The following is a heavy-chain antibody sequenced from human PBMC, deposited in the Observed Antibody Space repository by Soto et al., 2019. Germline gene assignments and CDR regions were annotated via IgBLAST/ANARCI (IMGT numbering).Heavy chain of an antibody. J-gene: IGHJ4*02. CDR2: TYYSGST. CDR3: ARHPARVVVASSFDY. CDR1: GGSINSSKYY. Sequence: SETLSLTCAVSGGSINSSKYYWGWIRQPPGKGLEWIGTTYYSGSTYYNPSLKSRVTISVDTSKNQFSLRLTSVTAADTAVYYCARHPARVVVASSFDYWGQGTLVTVSS. D-gene: IGHD2-15*01. V-gene: IGHV4-39*01.